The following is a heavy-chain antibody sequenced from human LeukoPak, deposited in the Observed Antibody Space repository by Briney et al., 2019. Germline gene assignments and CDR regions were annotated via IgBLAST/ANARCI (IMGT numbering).Heavy chain of an antibody. V-gene: IGHV4-39*01. J-gene: IGHJ4*02. Sequence: SETLSLTCNVFGGSISSSSSYWGWIRQPPGKGLEWIGSIYYSGSSYYNPSLKSRVTISVDTSKNQFSLKLSSVTAADTAVYYCARRFGVRYPRITMVRGVIIGYFDYWGQGTLVTVSS. CDR3: ARRFGVRYPRITMVRGVIIGYFDY. CDR2: IYYSGSS. D-gene: IGHD3-10*01. CDR1: GGSISSSSSY.